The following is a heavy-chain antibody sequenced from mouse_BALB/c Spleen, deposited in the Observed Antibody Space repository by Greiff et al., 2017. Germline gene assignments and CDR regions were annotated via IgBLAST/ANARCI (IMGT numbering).Heavy chain of an antibody. D-gene: IGHD1-2*01. CDR3: ARADYGYNAMDY. CDR1: GYSITSGYY. V-gene: IGHV3-6*02. CDR2: ISYDGSN. Sequence: EVQVVESGPGLVKPSQSLSLTCSVTGYSITSGYYWNWIRQFPGNKLEWMGYISYDGSNNYNPSLKNRISITRDTSKNQFFLKLNSVTTEDTATYYCARADYGYNAMDYWGQGTSVTVSS. J-gene: IGHJ4*01.